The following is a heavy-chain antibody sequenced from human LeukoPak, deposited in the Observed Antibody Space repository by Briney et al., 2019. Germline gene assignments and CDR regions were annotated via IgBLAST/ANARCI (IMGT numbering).Heavy chain of an antibody. CDR3: AKYYGDDPDYYYYMDV. V-gene: IGHV3-23*01. Sequence: GGTLRLSCAASGFTFSSYGMSWVRQAPGKGLEWVSAISGSGYSTYYADSVKGRFTISRDNSKNTLYLQMNSLRAEDTAVYYCAKYYGDDPDYYYYMDVWGKGTTVTISS. CDR1: GFTFSSYG. J-gene: IGHJ6*03. CDR2: ISGSGYST. D-gene: IGHD4-17*01.